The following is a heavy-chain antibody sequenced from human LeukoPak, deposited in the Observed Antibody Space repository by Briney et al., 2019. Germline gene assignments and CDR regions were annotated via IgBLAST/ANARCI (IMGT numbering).Heavy chain of an antibody. CDR2: IYTGGST. Sequence: SQTLSLTCTVSGGSISSGSYYWSWIRQPAGKGLEWIGRIYTGGSTNYNPSLRSRVTISVDTSKNQFSLNLSSVTAADTAVYYCARDLYCSSTSCPSNNWFDPWGQGTLVTVSS. CDR3: ARDLYCSSTSCPSNNWFDP. J-gene: IGHJ5*02. V-gene: IGHV4-61*02. D-gene: IGHD2-2*01. CDR1: GGSISSGSYY.